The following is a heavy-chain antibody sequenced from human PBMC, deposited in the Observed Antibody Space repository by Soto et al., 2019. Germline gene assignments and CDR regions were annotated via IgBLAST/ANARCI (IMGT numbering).Heavy chain of an antibody. V-gene: IGHV4-4*02. D-gene: IGHD2-8*02. J-gene: IGHJ4*02. Sequence: SETLSLTCAVSGGSISSTNWWSWVRQPPGKGLEWIGEIYHSGSINYNPSLKSRVRISVDTSKNQFSLKLTSVTAADTAVYYCARDKITGLFDYWGQGTLVTVSS. CDR1: GGSISSTNW. CDR2: IYHSGSI. CDR3: ARDKITGLFDY.